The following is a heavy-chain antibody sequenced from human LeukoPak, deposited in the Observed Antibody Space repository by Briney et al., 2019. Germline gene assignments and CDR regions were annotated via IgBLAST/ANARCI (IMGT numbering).Heavy chain of an antibody. J-gene: IGHJ4*02. CDR1: GYTFTTYG. Sequence: GASVKVSCNPSGYTFTTYGISWVRQAPGQGLECMGWMSAYTGDTKYAQRFQGRVTMTRGTSTSTAYMGLRNLRSHDTAVYYCARGGGYCGGDCFPYWGQGTLVTVSS. V-gene: IGHV1-18*01. CDR3: ARGGGYCGGDCFPY. CDR2: MSAYTGDT. D-gene: IGHD2-21*02.